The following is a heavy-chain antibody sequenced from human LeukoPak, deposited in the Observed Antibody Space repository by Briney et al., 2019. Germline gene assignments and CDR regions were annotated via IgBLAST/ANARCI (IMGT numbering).Heavy chain of an antibody. CDR3: AREGGYGSGGLDY. J-gene: IGHJ4*02. CDR2: IYYSGST. D-gene: IGHD3-10*01. V-gene: IGHV4-39*02. CDR1: GGSISSSSYY. Sequence: SETLSLTCTVSGGSISSSSYYWGWIRQPPGQGLEWIGSIYYSGSTYYNPSLKSRVTISVDTSKNQFSLKLSSVTAADTAVYYCAREGGYGSGGLDYWGQGTLVTVSS.